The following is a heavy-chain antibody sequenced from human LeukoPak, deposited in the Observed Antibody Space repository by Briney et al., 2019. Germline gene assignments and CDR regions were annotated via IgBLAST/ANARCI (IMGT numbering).Heavy chain of an antibody. J-gene: IGHJ4*02. CDR2: IYYSGST. CDR3: AGSGYSYGPPGFDY. V-gene: IGHV4-59*01. D-gene: IGHD5-18*01. CDR1: GGSISSYY. Sequence: SETLSLTCTVSGGSISSYYRSWIRQPPGKGLEWIGYIYYSGSTNYNPSLKSRVTISVDTSKNQFSLKLSSVTAADTAVHYCAGSGYSYGPPGFDYWGQGTLVTVSS.